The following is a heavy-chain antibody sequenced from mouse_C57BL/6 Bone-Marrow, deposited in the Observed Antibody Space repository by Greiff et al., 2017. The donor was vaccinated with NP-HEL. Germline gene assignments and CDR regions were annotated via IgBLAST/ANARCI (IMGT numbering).Heavy chain of an antibody. CDR2: IWTGGGT. V-gene: IGHV2-9-1*01. J-gene: IGHJ4*01. D-gene: IGHD2-4*01. CDR3: ARPLYDYDDLYYYAMDY. CDR1: GFSLTSYA. Sequence: VKLVESGPGLVAPSQSLSITCTVSGFSLTSYAISWVRQPPGKGLEWLGVIWTGGGTNYNSALKSRLSISKDNSKSQVFLKMNSLQTDDTARYYCARPLYDYDDLYYYAMDYWGQGTSVTVSS.